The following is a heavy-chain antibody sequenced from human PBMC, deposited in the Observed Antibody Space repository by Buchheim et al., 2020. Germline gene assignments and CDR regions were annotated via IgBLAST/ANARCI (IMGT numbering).Heavy chain of an antibody. D-gene: IGHD4-17*01. CDR2: INPSGGST. CDR1: GYTFTSYY. V-gene: IGHV1-46*03. J-gene: IGHJ2*01. Sequence: QVQLVQSGAEEKKPGASVKVSCKASGYTFTSYYMHWVRQAPGQGLEWMGIINPSGGSTSYAQKFQGRVTMTRDTSTSTVYMELSSLRSEDTAVYYCARDPRTTVTTNDWYFDLWGRGTL. CDR3: ARDPRTTVTTNDWYFDL.